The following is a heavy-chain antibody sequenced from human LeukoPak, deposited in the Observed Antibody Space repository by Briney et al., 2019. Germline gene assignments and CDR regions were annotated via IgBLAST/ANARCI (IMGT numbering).Heavy chain of an antibody. D-gene: IGHD2-2*01. CDR1: GGTFSSYA. CDR2: IIPIFGTA. CDR3: ARGGCSSTSCHFGDAFDI. Sequence: ASVTVSCTASGGTFSSYAISWVRQAPGQGLEWMGGIIPIFGTANYAQKFQGRVTITADESTSTAYMELSSLRSEDTAVYYCARGGCSSTSCHFGDAFDIWGQGTMVTVSS. V-gene: IGHV1-69*01. J-gene: IGHJ3*02.